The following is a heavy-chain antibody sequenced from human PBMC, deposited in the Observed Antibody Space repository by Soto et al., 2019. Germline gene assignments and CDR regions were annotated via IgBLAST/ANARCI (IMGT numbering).Heavy chain of an antibody. CDR3: AKIDGYFDY. V-gene: IGHV3-23*01. CDR1: GFTFINTG. J-gene: IGHJ4*02. CDR2: ITGNGDTT. D-gene: IGHD3-22*01. Sequence: PGGSLRLSCAGSGFTFINTGIILVRQAPGQGLEWVSAITGNGDTTYYADSVKGRFTISRDNSKSTLYLQMNSLRAEDTAVYYCAKIDGYFDYWGQGTLVTVSS.